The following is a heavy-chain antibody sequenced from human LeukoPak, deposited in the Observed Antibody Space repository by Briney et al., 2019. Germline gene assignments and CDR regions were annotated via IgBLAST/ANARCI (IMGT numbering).Heavy chain of an antibody. V-gene: IGHV3-21*01. CDR1: GFTFSSYS. J-gene: IGHJ4*02. Sequence: GGSLRLSCAASGFTFSSYSMNWVRQAPGKGLEGVSSITSSRNYIYYADSVKGRFTISRDNAKNSLYLQMNSLRAEDTAVYYCARDVEAMAAAGGGVDYWGQGTLVTVSS. CDR2: ITSSRNYI. D-gene: IGHD6-13*01. CDR3: ARDVEAMAAAGGGVDY.